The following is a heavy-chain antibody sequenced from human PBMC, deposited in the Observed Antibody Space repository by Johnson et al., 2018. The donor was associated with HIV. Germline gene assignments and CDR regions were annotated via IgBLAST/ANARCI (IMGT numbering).Heavy chain of an antibody. J-gene: IGHJ3*02. V-gene: IGHV3-9*01. CDR3: ARDSPLGRGLDI. D-gene: IGHD7-27*01. Sequence: VQLVESGGGLVQPGRSLRLSCAASGFTFDDYAMHWVRQAPGKGLEWVSGISWNSGSIGYADSVKGRFTISRDNSKNTLYVQMNSLRAEDTAVYYCARDSPLGRGLDIWGRGTVVTVSS. CDR2: ISWNSGSI. CDR1: GFTFDDYA.